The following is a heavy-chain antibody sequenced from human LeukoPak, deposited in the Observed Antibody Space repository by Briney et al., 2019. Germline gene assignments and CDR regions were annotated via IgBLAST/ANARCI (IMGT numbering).Heavy chain of an antibody. CDR2: INHSGST. J-gene: IGHJ6*02. CDR1: GGSFSGYY. V-gene: IGHV4-34*01. Sequence: SETLSLTCAVYGGSFSGYYWSWIRQPPGKGLEWIGEINHSGSTNYNPSLKSRVTISADTSENQFSLKLSSVTAADTAVYYCARDSYSNYVFYYYGMDVWGQGTTVTVSS. CDR3: ARDSYSNYVFYYYGMDV. D-gene: IGHD4-11*01.